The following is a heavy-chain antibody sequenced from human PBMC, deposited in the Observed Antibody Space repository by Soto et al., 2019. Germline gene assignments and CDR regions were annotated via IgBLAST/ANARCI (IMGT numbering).Heavy chain of an antibody. CDR2: LPEIGTNT. J-gene: IGHJ4*02. V-gene: IGHV3-23*01. Sequence: SWFRQAPGKGLEWVSALPEIGTNTYYADSVKGRFTISRDNSKNTLFLQINNLRAGDTAVYYCAKKSGVGATWYFDYWGQGTLVTVSS. CDR3: AKKSGVGATWYFDY. D-gene: IGHD1-26*01.